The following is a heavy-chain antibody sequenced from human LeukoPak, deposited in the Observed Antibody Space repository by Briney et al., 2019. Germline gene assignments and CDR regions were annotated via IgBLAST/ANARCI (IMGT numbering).Heavy chain of an antibody. CDR2: ISSSSSYI. V-gene: IGHV3-21*01. D-gene: IGHD3-22*01. CDR1: GVTFSSYS. J-gene: IGHJ4*02. Sequence: GGSLRLSCAASGVTFSSYSMNWVRQAPGKGLEWVSSISSSSSYIYYADSVKGRFTISRDNAKNSLYLQMNSLRAEDTAVYYCARDPSYYDSSGFDYWGQGTLVTVSS. CDR3: ARDPSYYDSSGFDY.